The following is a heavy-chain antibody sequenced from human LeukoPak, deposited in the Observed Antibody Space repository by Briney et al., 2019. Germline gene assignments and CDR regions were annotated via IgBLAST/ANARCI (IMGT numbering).Heavy chain of an antibody. CDR3: ARDGRRPRIAVSGSDY. CDR2: MSFDEVNI. D-gene: IGHD6-19*01. J-gene: IGHJ4*02. CDR1: GFTFSTYD. Sequence: GGSLRLSCAASGFTFSTYDLHWVRQAPGKGLEWVAVMSFDEVNIYYAESVKGRFTISRDNAMDTLYLQMDNLRPEDTAVYYCARDGRRPRIAVSGSDYWGQGTLVTVSS. V-gene: IGHV3-30*03.